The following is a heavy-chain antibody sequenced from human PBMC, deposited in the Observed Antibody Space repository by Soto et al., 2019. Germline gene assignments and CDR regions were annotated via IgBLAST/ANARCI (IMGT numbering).Heavy chain of an antibody. J-gene: IGHJ4*02. V-gene: IGHV3-23*01. Sequence: EVQLLESGGGLVQPGGSLRLSCAASGFTFSSYAMSWVRQAPGKGLEWVSAISGSGGSTYSADSVKGRFTISRDNSKNTVYLQMNSLRAEDTGVYYCAKSAKREYYDFWSGYYMGGGFDYWGQGTLVTVSS. CDR1: GFTFSSYA. CDR3: AKSAKREYYDFWSGYYMGGGFDY. D-gene: IGHD3-3*01. CDR2: ISGSGGST.